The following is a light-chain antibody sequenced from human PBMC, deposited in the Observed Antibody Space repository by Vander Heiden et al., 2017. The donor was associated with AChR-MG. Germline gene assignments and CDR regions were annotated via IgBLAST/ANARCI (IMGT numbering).Light chain of an antibody. Sequence: SYELTQPPSVSVFPGQTASITCSGDKLGDKYACWYQQKPGQSPVLVIYQDSKRPSGIPERFSGSNSGNTATLTISGTQAMDEADYYCQAWDSRYVVFGGGTKLTVL. CDR2: QDS. CDR3: QAWDSRYVV. V-gene: IGLV3-1*01. CDR1: KLGDKY. J-gene: IGLJ2*01.